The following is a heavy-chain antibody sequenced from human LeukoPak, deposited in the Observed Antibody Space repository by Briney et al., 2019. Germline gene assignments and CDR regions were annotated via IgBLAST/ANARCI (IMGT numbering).Heavy chain of an antibody. D-gene: IGHD7-27*01. J-gene: IGHJ4*02. V-gene: IGHV3-23*01. CDR1: GFTFSSYA. CDR3: AKDDGLTGIDY. CDR2: ISGSGGST. Sequence: GGSLRLSCAASGFTFSSYAMSWVRQAPGKGLEWVSAISGSGGSTYYADSVKGRFTISRDNSKNTVYLQMSSLRAEDTAVYYCAKDDGLTGIDYWGQGTLVTVSS.